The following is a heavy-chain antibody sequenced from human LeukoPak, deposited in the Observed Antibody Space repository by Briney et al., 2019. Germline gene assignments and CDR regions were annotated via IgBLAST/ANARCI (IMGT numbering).Heavy chain of an antibody. D-gene: IGHD2-2*01. Sequence: SETLSLTCTVSGGSISGYYWSWIRQPAGKGLEWIGRIYTSGSTNYNPSLKSRVTMSVDTSKNQFSLKLSSVTAADTAVYYCARGNVVVPAAITRYYGSGSRYYFDYWGQGTLVTVSS. J-gene: IGHJ4*02. CDR2: IYTSGST. V-gene: IGHV4-4*07. CDR1: GGSISGYY. CDR3: ARGNVVVPAAITRYYGSGSRYYFDY.